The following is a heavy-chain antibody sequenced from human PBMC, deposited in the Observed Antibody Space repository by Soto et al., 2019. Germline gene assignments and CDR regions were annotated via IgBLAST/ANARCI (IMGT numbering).Heavy chain of an antibody. CDR3: ARDRRGIVVVTAIPWFDP. Sequence: QVQLVQSGAEVKKPGSSVKVSCKASGGTFSSYAISWVRQAPGQGLEWMGGIIPIFGTANYAQKFQGRVTITADESTSTAYMELSSLRSEDKAVYYCARDRRGIVVVTAIPWFDPWGQGTLVTVSS. D-gene: IGHD2-21*02. V-gene: IGHV1-69*01. CDR2: IIPIFGTA. J-gene: IGHJ5*02. CDR1: GGTFSSYA.